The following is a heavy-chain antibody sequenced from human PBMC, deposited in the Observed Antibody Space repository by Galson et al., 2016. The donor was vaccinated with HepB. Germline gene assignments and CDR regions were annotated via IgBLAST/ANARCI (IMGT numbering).Heavy chain of an antibody. Sequence: LRLSCAASGFMFSSCAMSWVRQAPGKGLEWVSGINGGGTVTKYADSMKDRFTISRDNSNNTIYLQMKSLRAEDTALFYCAKGGFLFMDVWGKGTTVTVSS. CDR1: GFMFSSCA. V-gene: IGHV3-23*01. CDR2: INGGGTVT. CDR3: AKGGFLFMDV. D-gene: IGHD3-10*01. J-gene: IGHJ6*03.